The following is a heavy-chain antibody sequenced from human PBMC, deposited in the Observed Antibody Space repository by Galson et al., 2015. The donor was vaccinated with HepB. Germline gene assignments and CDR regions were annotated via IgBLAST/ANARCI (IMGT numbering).Heavy chain of an antibody. Sequence: SLRLSCAASGFTFSNAWMSWVRQAPGKGLEWVGRIKSKTDGGTTDYAAPVKGRFTISRDDSKNTLYLQMNSLKTEDTAVYYCTTEIGEYYDFWSGYLGPVDYWGQGTLVTVSS. CDR2: IKSKTDGGTT. J-gene: IGHJ4*02. CDR3: TTEIGEYYDFWSGYLGPVDY. CDR1: GFTFSNAW. V-gene: IGHV3-15*01. D-gene: IGHD3-3*01.